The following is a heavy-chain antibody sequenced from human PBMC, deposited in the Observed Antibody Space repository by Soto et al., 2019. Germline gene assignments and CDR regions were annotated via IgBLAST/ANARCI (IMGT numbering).Heavy chain of an antibody. D-gene: IGHD2-2*01. Sequence: TLSLTCDVYGGSFSGYYWSWIRQPPGKGLEWIGEINHSGSTNYNPSLKSRVTISVDTSKNQFSLKLSSVTAADTAVYYCARVALYCSSTSCYVRGYFDYWSQGTLVTVSS. CDR3: ARVALYCSSTSCYVRGYFDY. CDR2: INHSGST. CDR1: GGSFSGYY. J-gene: IGHJ4*02. V-gene: IGHV4-34*01.